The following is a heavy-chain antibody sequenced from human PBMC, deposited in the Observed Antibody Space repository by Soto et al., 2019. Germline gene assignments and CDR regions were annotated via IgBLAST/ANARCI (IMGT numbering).Heavy chain of an antibody. D-gene: IGHD6-13*01. V-gene: IGHV4-34*01. CDR3: ARGGIHRSDY. CDR2: INHSGST. Sequence: ETLSLTCAIYGGSFSAYYWSWIRQPPGKGLEWIGEINHSGSTNYNPSLKSRVTISVDTSKNQFSLKLSSVTAADTAVYYCARGGIHRSDYWGQGTLVTVSS. J-gene: IGHJ4*02. CDR1: GGSFSAYY.